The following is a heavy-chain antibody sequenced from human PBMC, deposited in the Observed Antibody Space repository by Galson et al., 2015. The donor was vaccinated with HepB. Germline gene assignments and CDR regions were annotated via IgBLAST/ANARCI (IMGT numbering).Heavy chain of an antibody. V-gene: IGHV3-30*04. CDR2: ISYDESNK. D-gene: IGHD1-7*01. Sequence: SLRLSCAASGFTFTSYAMHWVRQAPGKGLEWVTVISYDESNKYYADSVKGRFTISRDNSKNTLYLQMNSLRAEDTAVYYCAKVSSSWQLPGGYFDSWGQGTLVTVSS. J-gene: IGHJ4*02. CDR1: GFTFTSYA. CDR3: AKVSSSWQLPGGYFDS.